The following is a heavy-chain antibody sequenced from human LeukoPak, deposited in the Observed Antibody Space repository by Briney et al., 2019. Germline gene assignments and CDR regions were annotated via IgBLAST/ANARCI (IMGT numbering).Heavy chain of an antibody. CDR2: IYYSGST. Sequence: PSETLSLTCTVSGGSISRYYWSWIRQPPGKGLEWIGYIYYSGSTNYNPSLKSRVTISVDTSKNQFSLKLSSVTAADTAVYYCARVGYSYGWDFDYWGQGTLVTVSS. CDR1: GGSISRYY. D-gene: IGHD5-18*01. CDR3: ARVGYSYGWDFDY. J-gene: IGHJ4*02. V-gene: IGHV4-59*01.